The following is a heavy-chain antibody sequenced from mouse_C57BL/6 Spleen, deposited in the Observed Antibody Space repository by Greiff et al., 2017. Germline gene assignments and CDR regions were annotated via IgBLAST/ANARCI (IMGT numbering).Heavy chain of an antibody. CDR3: ARAYYSNAMDY. V-gene: IGHV1-63*01. CDR1: GYTFPNYW. D-gene: IGHD2-5*01. CDR2: IYPGGGYT. J-gene: IGHJ4*01. Sequence: VQLQQSGAELVRPGTSVKMSCKASGYTFPNYWIGWAQQRPGHGLEWIGDIYPGGGYTNYNEKFTGKATPTVDKSSSTAYMQFSSLTSEDSAIDYCARAYYSNAMDYWGQGTSVTGSS.